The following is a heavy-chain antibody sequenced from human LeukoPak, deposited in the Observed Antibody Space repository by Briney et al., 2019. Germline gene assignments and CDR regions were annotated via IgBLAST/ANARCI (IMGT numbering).Heavy chain of an antibody. CDR3: AKDPLRGPYSGSYYLDY. D-gene: IGHD1-26*01. V-gene: IGHV3-30*18. J-gene: IGHJ4*02. Sequence: GSLRLSCAASGFTFSSYGMHWVRQAPGKGLEWVAVISYDGSNKYYADSVKGRFTISRDNSKNTLYLQMNSLRAGDTAVYYCAKDPLRGPYSGSYYLDYWGQGTLVTVSS. CDR2: ISYDGSNK. CDR1: GFTFSSYG.